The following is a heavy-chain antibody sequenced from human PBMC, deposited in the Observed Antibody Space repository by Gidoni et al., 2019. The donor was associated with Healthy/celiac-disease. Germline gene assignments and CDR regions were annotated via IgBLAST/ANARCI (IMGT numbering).Heavy chain of an antibody. D-gene: IGHD6-6*01. CDR3: AHRLNLYSSSSWFDP. CDR2: IYWDDDK. J-gene: IGHJ5*02. V-gene: IGHV2-5*02. Sequence: QITLKESGPTLVKPPQTLTLTCTFSGFSLSTSGVGVGWIRQPPGKALEWLALIYWDDDKRYSPSLKSRLTITKDTSKNQVVLTMTNMDPVDTATYYCAHRLNLYSSSSWFDPWGQGTLVTVSS. CDR1: GFSLSTSGVG.